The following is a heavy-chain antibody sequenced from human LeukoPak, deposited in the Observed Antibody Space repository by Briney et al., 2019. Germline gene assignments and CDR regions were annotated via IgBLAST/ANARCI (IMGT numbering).Heavy chain of an antibody. CDR1: GFTFSSYA. CDR2: ISGSGGST. V-gene: IGHV3-23*01. D-gene: IGHD5-24*01. J-gene: IGHJ4*02. CDR3: AKVGPGYNLDC. Sequence: GGSLRLSCAASGFTFSSYAMSWVCQAPGKGLEWVSAISGSGGSTYYAESVKGRFTISRDNSKTTLYLQMNSLRAEDTAVYYCAKVGPGYNLDCWGQGTLVTVSS.